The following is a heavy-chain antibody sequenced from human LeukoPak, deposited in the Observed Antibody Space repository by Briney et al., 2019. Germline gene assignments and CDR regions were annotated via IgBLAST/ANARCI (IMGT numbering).Heavy chain of an antibody. D-gene: IGHD3-10*01. CDR2: ISSSSSYI. V-gene: IGHV3-21*01. CDR3: ARGPDYYGSGSSLYYFDY. Sequence: GGSLRLSCAASGFTFSGYSMNWVRQAPGKGLEWVSSISSSSSYIYYADSVKGRFTISRDNAKNSLYLQMNSLRAEDTAVYYCARGPDYYGSGSSLYYFDYWGQGTLVTVSS. J-gene: IGHJ4*02. CDR1: GFTFSGYS.